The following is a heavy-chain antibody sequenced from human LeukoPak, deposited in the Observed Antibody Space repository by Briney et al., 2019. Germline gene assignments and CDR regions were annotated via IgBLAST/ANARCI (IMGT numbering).Heavy chain of an antibody. D-gene: IGHD5-12*01. CDR2: ISTSSSTI. V-gene: IGHV3-48*01. CDR3: VRRSGYDNYYYYYYMDV. J-gene: IGHJ6*03. Sequence: PGGSLRLSCAVSGFSFSTYSMNWVRQAPGKGLEWVSYISTSSSTIYYADSVKGRFTIFRDNAKNSLYLQMNSLRAEDTAVYYCVRRSGYDNYYYYYYMDVWGKGTTVTVSS. CDR1: GFSFSTYS.